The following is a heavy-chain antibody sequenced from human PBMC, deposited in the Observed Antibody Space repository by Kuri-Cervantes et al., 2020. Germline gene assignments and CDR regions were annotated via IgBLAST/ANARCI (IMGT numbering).Heavy chain of an antibody. D-gene: IGHD7-27*01. CDR2: ISAYNGNT. CDR3: ASQLGILGSAFDI. J-gene: IGHJ3*02. Sequence: ASVKVSCKASGYTFTSYAMHWVRQAPGQRLEWMGWISAYNGNTNYAQKFQGRVTITADKSTSTAYMELSSLRSEDTAVYYCASQLGILGSAFDIWGQGTMVTVSS. V-gene: IGHV1-3*01. CDR1: GYTFTSYA.